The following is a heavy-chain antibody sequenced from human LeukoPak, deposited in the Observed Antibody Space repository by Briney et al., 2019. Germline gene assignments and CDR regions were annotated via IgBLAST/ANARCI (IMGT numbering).Heavy chain of an antibody. Sequence: GGSLRLSCVASGFTFSSYAMTWVRQAPGKGLEWVSRISGSGGSIYYADSVKGRFTISRDNSKDTLYLQMNSLRAEDTAVYYCAKVGFSEMEWLLYSDHWGQGTLVTVSS. D-gene: IGHD3-3*01. J-gene: IGHJ4*02. CDR3: AKVGFSEMEWLLYSDH. CDR1: GFTFSSYA. CDR2: ISGSGGSI. V-gene: IGHV3-23*01.